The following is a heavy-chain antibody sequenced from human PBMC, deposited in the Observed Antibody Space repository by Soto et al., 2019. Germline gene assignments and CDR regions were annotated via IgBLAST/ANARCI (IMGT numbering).Heavy chain of an antibody. CDR3: ARMCSGGSCYSGFDY. J-gene: IGHJ4*02. D-gene: IGHD2-15*01. V-gene: IGHV1-3*01. Sequence: QVQLVQSGAEVKKPGASVKVSCKASGYTFTSYAMHWVRQAPGQRLEWMGWINAGNGNTKYSQKFQGRVTITRDTSAGTAYMELSSLRSEDTAVYYCARMCSGGSCYSGFDYWGQGTLVTVSS. CDR2: INAGNGNT. CDR1: GYTFTSYA.